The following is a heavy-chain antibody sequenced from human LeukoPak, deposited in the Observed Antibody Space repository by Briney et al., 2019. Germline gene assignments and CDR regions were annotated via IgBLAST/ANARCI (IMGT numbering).Heavy chain of an antibody. J-gene: IGHJ3*01. CDR2: IYYSGNT. CDR3: AILSSSSWYRGAFDL. CDR1: GGSISSSSYY. D-gene: IGHD6-13*01. V-gene: IGHV4-39*01. Sequence: PSETLSLTCTVSGGSISSSSYYWGWIRQPPRKGLEWIGSIYYSGNTYYNPSLKSRVTISVDTSKNQFSLKLSSVTAADTAVYYCAILSSSSWYRGAFDLRGQGTMVTVSS.